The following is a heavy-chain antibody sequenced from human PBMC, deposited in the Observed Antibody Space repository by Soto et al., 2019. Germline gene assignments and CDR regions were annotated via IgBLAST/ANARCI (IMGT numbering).Heavy chain of an antibody. V-gene: IGHV1-69*12. J-gene: IGHJ4*02. CDR3: ARGYTDGPLDY. CDR2: IIPIFNTA. CDR1: GGTFSSYA. Sequence: QVQLVQSGAEVKKPGSSVKVSCKASGGTFSSYAISWVRQAPGQGLEWMGGIIPIFNTANYAQKFQGRVTIIADASTRTAYMELSSLRSEDTALYYCARGYTDGPLDYWGQGTLVTVSS. D-gene: IGHD5-12*01.